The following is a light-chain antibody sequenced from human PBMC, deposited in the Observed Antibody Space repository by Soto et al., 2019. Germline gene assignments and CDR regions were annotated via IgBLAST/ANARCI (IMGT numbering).Light chain of an antibody. Sequence: QSALTQPRSVSGSPGQSVTISCTGTSSDVGAYNYISWYQQHPGKAPKVMIYDVSKRPSGVPDRFSASKSGNTASLTISGLQAEDEADYYCCSYAGRVVFGGGTKLTVL. CDR2: DVS. J-gene: IGLJ3*02. CDR3: CSYAGRVV. V-gene: IGLV2-11*01. CDR1: SSDVGAYNY.